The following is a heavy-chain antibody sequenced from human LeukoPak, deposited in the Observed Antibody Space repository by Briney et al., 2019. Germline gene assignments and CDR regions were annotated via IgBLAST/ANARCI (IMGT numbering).Heavy chain of an antibody. Sequence: SQTLSLTCAISGDSVSSNSAAWNWIRQSPSRGLEWLGRTYYRSKWYNDFAVSVKSRITINPDTSKDQFSLQLNSVTPEDTAVYYCARERIVGAAEYNWFDPWGQGTLVTVSS. CDR2: TYYRSKWYN. J-gene: IGHJ5*02. CDR1: GDSVSSNSAA. CDR3: ARERIVGAAEYNWFDP. D-gene: IGHD1-26*01. V-gene: IGHV6-1*01.